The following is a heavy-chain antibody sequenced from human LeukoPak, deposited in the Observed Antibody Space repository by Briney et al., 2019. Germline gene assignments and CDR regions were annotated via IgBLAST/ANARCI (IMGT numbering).Heavy chain of an antibody. CDR3: ARGGPAAGRFDY. D-gene: IGHD6-13*01. J-gene: IGHJ4*02. Sequence: GGSLRLSCAASGFTFGDYSMTWIRQAPGKGLEWVSYISGSGSTIYYADSVKGRFTISRDNSKNTLYLQMNSLRAEDTAVYYCARGGPAAGRFDYWGQGTLVTVSS. V-gene: IGHV3-11*04. CDR1: GFTFGDYS. CDR2: ISGSGSTI.